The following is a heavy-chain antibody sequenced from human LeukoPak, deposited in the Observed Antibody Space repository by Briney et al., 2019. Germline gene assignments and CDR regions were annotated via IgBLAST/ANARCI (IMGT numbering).Heavy chain of an antibody. CDR1: GYTFTGYY. J-gene: IGHJ6*03. CDR3: ARVGYCSGGSCYWDYYYCYMDV. D-gene: IGHD2-15*01. CDR2: INPNSGGT. Sequence: ASVKVSCKASGYTFTGYYMHWVRQAPGQGLEWMGWINPNSGGTNYAQKFQGRVTMTRDTSISTAYMELSRLRSDDTAVYYCARVGYCSGGSCYWDYYYCYMDVWGKGTTVTVSS. V-gene: IGHV1-2*02.